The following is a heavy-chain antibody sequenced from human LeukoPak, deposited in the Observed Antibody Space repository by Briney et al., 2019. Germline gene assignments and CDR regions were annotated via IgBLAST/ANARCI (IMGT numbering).Heavy chain of an antibody. CDR1: GFTSSSYA. J-gene: IGHJ4*02. V-gene: IGHV3-23*01. D-gene: IGHD3-10*01. CDR2: ISGSGGST. Sequence: PGGSLRLSCAASGFTSSSYAMSWVRQAPGKGLEWVSAISGSGGSTYYADSVKGRFTISRDNSKNTLCLQMNSLRAEDTAVYYCAKGRTVRGVIITQKYYFDYWGQGTLVTVSS. CDR3: AKGRTVRGVIITQKYYFDY.